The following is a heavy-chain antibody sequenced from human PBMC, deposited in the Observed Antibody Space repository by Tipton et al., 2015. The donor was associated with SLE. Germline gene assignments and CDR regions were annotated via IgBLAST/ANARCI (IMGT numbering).Heavy chain of an antibody. V-gene: IGHV4-34*01. CDR3: AREVLRYFDWLSAFDI. D-gene: IGHD3-9*01. Sequence: TLSLTCAVYGGSFSGYYWSWIRQPPGKGLEWIGEINHSGSTNYNPSLKSRVTISVDTSKNQFSLKLSSVTAADTAVYYCAREVLRYFDWLSAFDIWGQGTMVTVSS. CDR1: GGSFSGYY. J-gene: IGHJ3*02. CDR2: INHSGST.